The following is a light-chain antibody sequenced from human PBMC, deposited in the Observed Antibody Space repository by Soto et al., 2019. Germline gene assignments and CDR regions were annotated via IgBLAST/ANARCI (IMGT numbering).Light chain of an antibody. CDR1: QSVGRS. CDR2: DSS. V-gene: IGKV3-15*01. Sequence: VLTQSPATLSVSPGEGATLSCRASQSVGRSLAWYQQKPGQTPRLLMFDSSTRATGIPAKFSGSGSGTEFTHTISSLQSEDFAIFYCQQYDEWPLTFGPGTKVEI. J-gene: IGKJ3*01. CDR3: QQYDEWPLT.